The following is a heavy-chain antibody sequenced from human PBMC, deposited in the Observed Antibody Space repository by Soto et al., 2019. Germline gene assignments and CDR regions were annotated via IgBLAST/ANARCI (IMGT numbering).Heavy chain of an antibody. CDR1: GYTFTSYG. CDR2: INAGNGNT. CDR3: ARDAVLLRKTPYYFDY. V-gene: IGHV1-3*01. D-gene: IGHD5-12*01. Sequence: ASVKVSCKASGYTFTSYGMHWVPQAPGQRLEWMGWINAGNGNTKYSQKFQGRVTITRDTSASTAYMELSSLRSEDTAVYYCARDAVLLRKTPYYFDYWGQGTLVTVS. J-gene: IGHJ4*02.